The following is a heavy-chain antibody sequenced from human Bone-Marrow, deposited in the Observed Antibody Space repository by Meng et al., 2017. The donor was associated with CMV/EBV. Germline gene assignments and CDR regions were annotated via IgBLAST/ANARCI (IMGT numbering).Heavy chain of an antibody. CDR3: AHTPIFGVVIWVNWFDP. D-gene: IGHD3-3*01. CDR1: GFSLSTSGVG. Sequence: SGPTLVQPTQPLTLTCTFSGFSLSTSGVGVGCIRQPPGKALEWLALISWNDDKRYSPSLKSSLTITKDTSNNQVVLTMTNMEPVDTATYYFAHTPIFGVVIWVNWFDPWGQGTLVTVSS. J-gene: IGHJ5*02. CDR2: ISWNDDK. V-gene: IGHV2-5*01.